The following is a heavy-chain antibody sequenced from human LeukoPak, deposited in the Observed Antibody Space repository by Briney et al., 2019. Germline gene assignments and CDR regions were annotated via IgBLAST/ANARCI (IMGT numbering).Heavy chain of an antibody. CDR1: GSIFTDYY. CDR3: ARGRLSSGWYDD. D-gene: IGHD6-19*01. J-gene: IGHJ4*02. Sequence: PGGSLRLSCAASGSIFTDYYMSWVRQAPGKGLEWVSFIDSGSTSTKYADSVKGRFSISRDNAKNTLYLHMNSLRAEDTAVYYCARGRLSSGWYDDWGQGTLVTVSS. V-gene: IGHV3-11*06. CDR2: IDSGSTST.